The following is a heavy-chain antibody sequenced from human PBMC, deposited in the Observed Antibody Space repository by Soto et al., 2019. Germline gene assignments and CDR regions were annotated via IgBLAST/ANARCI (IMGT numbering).Heavy chain of an antibody. CDR2: IHYSGST. CDR1: GGSINYFY. J-gene: IGHJ4*02. V-gene: IGHV4-59*01. D-gene: IGHD6-6*01. Sequence: SETLSLTCTVSGGSINYFYWSWIRQPPGKGLEWIGYIHYSGSTDYNPSLKGRVTISVDTSKNQFSLRLRSVTAADTAVYYCARVGGVAARTFDYWGQGTLVTVSS. CDR3: ARVGGVAARTFDY.